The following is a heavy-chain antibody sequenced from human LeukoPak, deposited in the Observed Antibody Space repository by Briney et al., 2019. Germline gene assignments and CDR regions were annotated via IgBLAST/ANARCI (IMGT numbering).Heavy chain of an antibody. Sequence: GGSLRLSCAASGFTFSSYEMNWVRQAPGKGLEWVSYISSSGSTIYYADSVKGRFTISRDNAKNSLYLQMNSLRAEDTAVYYCARLTGGIVATIDLDYWGQGTLVTVSS. V-gene: IGHV3-48*03. CDR1: GFTFSSYE. CDR3: ARLTGGIVATIDLDY. CDR2: ISSSGSTI. J-gene: IGHJ4*02. D-gene: IGHD5-12*01.